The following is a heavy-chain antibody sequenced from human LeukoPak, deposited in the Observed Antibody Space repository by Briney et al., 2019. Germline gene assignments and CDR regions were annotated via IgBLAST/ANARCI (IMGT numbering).Heavy chain of an antibody. Sequence: PSETLSLTCAVYGGSFSGYYWSWIRQPPGKGLEWIGEINHSGSTNYNPSLKSRATISVDTSKNQFSLKLSSVTAADTAVYYCARGRMRTTGTTDAFDIWGQGTMVTVSS. CDR2: INHSGST. V-gene: IGHV4-34*01. CDR1: GGSFSGYY. CDR3: ARGRMRTTGTTDAFDI. J-gene: IGHJ3*02. D-gene: IGHD1-1*01.